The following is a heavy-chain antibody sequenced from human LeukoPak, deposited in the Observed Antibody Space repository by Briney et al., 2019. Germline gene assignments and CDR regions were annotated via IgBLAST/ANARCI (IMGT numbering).Heavy chain of an antibody. J-gene: IGHJ4*02. CDR2: MNPNSGNT. D-gene: IGHD3-22*01. CDR3: ARADYDTSASTRKQIDY. CDR1: GYSFTNYD. Sequence: ASVKVSCKASGYSFTNYDINWVRQATGQELEWMGWMNPNSGNTAYAQKFQGRVTMTRNTSISTAYMELSSLKSEDTAVYFCARADYDTSASTRKQIDYWGQGTLVTVSS. V-gene: IGHV1-8*02.